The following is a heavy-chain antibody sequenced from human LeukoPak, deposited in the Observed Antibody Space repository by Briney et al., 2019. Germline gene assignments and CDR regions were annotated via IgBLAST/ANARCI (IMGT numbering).Heavy chain of an antibody. V-gene: IGHV1-2*02. Sequence: ASVKVSCKASAYTFSDYYIHWVRQAPGQGLEWMGWITPNSGGTKYAQRFQGRVTMTRDTSISTAYMDLSSLGSDDTAVFYCVRKSATRRTSEFDYWGQGTPVTVSS. J-gene: IGHJ4*02. CDR3: VRKSATRRTSEFDY. CDR2: ITPNSGGT. CDR1: AYTFSDYY. D-gene: IGHD2-15*01.